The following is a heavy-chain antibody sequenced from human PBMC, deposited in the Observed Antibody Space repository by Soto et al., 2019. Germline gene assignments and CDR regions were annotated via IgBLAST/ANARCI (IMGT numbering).Heavy chain of an antibody. CDR2: IYSGGST. CDR1: GFTVSGNY. Sequence: PGGSLRLSCAASGFTVSGNYMSWVRQAPGKGLEWVSVIYSGGSTYYADSVKGRFTVSRDNSKNTLYLQMNSLRAEDTAVYYCATTSWGLDYYYYYYMDVWGKGTTVTVSS. D-gene: IGHD2-2*01. CDR3: ATTSWGLDYYYYYYMDV. J-gene: IGHJ6*03. V-gene: IGHV3-66*01.